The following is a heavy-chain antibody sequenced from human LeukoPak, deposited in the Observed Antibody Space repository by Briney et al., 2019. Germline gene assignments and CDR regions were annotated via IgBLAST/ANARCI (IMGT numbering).Heavy chain of an antibody. V-gene: IGHV1-2*02. J-gene: IGHJ5*02. CDR2: INPNSGGT. CDR3: ARDMKQTSSSWYLDWFDP. Sequence: ASVKVSCKASGYTVAGYYMHWVRQAPGQGLEWMGWINPNSGGTNYAQKFQGRVTMTRDTSISTAYMELSRLRSDDTAVYYCARDMKQTSSSWYLDWFDPWGQGTLVTVSS. D-gene: IGHD6-13*01. CDR1: GYTVAGYY.